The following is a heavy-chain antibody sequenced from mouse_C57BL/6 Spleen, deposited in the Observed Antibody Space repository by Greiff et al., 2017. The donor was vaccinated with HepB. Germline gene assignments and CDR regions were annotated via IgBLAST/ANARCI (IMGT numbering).Heavy chain of an antibody. CDR3: TRWEGCDY. CDR2: IDPENGDT. V-gene: IGHV14-4*01. CDR1: GFNIKDDY. J-gene: IGHJ2*01. D-gene: IGHD4-1*01. Sequence: EVQLQQSGAELVRPGASVKLSCTASGFNIKDDYMHWVKQRPEQGLEWIGWIDPENGDTEYASKFQGKATITADTSSNTAYLQLSSLTSEDTAVYYCTRWEGCDYWGQGTTLTVSS.